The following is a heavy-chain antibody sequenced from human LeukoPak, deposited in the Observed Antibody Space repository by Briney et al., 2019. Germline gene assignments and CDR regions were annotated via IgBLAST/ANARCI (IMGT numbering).Heavy chain of an antibody. CDR2: IIDNGGST. CDR3: AKDRYSGYRRPGDY. J-gene: IGHJ4*02. D-gene: IGHD5-12*01. V-gene: IGHV3-23*01. CDR1: GFTFSSYA. Sequence: TGGSLRLSCAASGFTFSSYAMTWVRQAPGKGLEWVSAIIDNGGSTYYADSVKGRFTISRDNSKNTLYLQMNSLRAEDTAVYYCAKDRYSGYRRPGDYWGQGTLVTVSS.